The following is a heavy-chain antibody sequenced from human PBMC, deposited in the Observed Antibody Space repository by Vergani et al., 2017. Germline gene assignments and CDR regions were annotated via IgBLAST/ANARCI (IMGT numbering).Heavy chain of an antibody. V-gene: IGHV3-48*03. CDR2: ISSSGSTI. D-gene: IGHD4-23*01. CDR3: ARDSAQKPKNSGLDY. Sequence: EVQLVESGGGLVQPGGSLRLSCAASGFTFSSYEMNWVRQAPGKGLEWVSYISSSGSTIYYADSVKGRFTISRDNAKNSLYLQMNSLRAEDTAVYYCARDSAQKPKNSGLDYWGQGTLVTVSS. J-gene: IGHJ4*02. CDR1: GFTFSSYE.